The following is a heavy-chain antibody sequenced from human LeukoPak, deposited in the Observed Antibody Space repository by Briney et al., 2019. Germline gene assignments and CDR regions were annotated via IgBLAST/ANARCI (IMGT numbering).Heavy chain of an antibody. CDR1: GYTFTGYY. V-gene: IGHV1-2*02. D-gene: IGHD2-15*01. Sequence: GASVKVSCKASGYTFTGYYMHWVRQAPGQGLEWMGWINPNSGGTIYAQKFQGRVTMTRDTSISTAYMELSRLRSDDTAVYYCARVRMVVVLHDAFDIWGQGTMVTVSS. CDR3: ARVRMVVVLHDAFDI. J-gene: IGHJ3*02. CDR2: INPNSGGT.